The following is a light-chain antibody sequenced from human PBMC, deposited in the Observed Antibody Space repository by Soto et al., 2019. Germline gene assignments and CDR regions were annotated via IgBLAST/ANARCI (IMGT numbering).Light chain of an antibody. V-gene: IGKV3-15*01. CDR1: QSVSSN. J-gene: IGKJ3*01. CDR2: GVS. CDR3: QQYNNWPPIFT. Sequence: EIVMTQSPATLSVSPGERATLSCRASQSVSSNLAWYQQKPGQAPRLLIFGVSTRATGIPARFSGSGSRTDFTHTINILQSEDFAVYYCQQYNNWPPIFTFGPETKVDIK.